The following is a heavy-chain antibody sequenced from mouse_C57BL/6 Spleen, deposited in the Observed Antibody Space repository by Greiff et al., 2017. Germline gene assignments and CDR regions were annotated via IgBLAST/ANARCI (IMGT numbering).Heavy chain of an antibody. J-gene: IGHJ3*01. D-gene: IGHD4-1*01. V-gene: IGHV1-61*01. CDR1: GYTFTSYW. CDR2: IYPSDSET. CDR3: ARGGTGPWFAY. Sequence: VQLQQPGAELVRPGSSVKLSCKASGYTFTSYWMDWVKQRPGQGLEWIGNIYPSDSETNYNQKFKDKATLTVDKSSRTAYMQLSSLTSEASAVYYCARGGTGPWFAYWGQGTLVTVSA.